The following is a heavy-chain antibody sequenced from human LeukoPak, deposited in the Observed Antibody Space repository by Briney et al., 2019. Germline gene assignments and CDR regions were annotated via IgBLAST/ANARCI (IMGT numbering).Heavy chain of an antibody. CDR3: ALRSSGYYLTLDY. CDR1: GGSFSGYY. CDR2: NNHSGNT. Sequence: SETLSLTCAVYGGSFSGYYWSWIRQPPGKGLEWIGENNHSGNTNYNPSLKSRVTISVDTSKNQFSLKLSSVTAADTAVYYCALRSSGYYLTLDYWGQGTLVTVSS. D-gene: IGHD3-22*01. V-gene: IGHV4-34*01. J-gene: IGHJ4*02.